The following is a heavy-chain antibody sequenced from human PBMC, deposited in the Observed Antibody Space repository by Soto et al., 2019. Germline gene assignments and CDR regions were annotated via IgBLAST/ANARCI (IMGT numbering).Heavy chain of an antibody. CDR3: AKDRGVVVVAATPYPLYYFDY. CDR2: ISGSGGST. CDR1: GFTFSSYA. J-gene: IGHJ4*02. D-gene: IGHD2-15*01. Sequence: GGSLRLSCAASGFTFSSYAMIWVRQAPGKGLEWVSAISGSGGSTYYADSVKGRFTISRDNSKNTLYLQMNSLRAEDTAVYYCAKDRGVVVVAATPYPLYYFDYWGQGTLVTVSS. V-gene: IGHV3-23*01.